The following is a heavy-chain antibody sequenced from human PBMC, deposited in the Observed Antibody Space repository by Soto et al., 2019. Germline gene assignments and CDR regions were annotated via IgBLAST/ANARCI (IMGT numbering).Heavy chain of an antibody. Sequence: SVKVSCKASGGTFSSYAISWVRQAPGQGLEWMGGIIPIFGTANYAQKFQGRVTITADESTSTAYMELSSLRSEDTAVYYCARPSGYYYDRSGYYYFDYWGQGTLVTVSS. CDR2: IIPIFGTA. D-gene: IGHD3-22*01. J-gene: IGHJ4*02. CDR3: ARPSGYYYDRSGYYYFDY. V-gene: IGHV1-69*13. CDR1: GGTFSSYA.